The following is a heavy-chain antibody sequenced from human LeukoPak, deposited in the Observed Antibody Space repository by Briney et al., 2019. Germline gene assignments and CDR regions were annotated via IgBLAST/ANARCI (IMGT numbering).Heavy chain of an antibody. CDR2: IYHSGST. Sequence: SETLSLTCTVSAYSISSGYYWGWIRQPPGEGLEWIGSIYHSGSTYYNPSLKSRVTISVDTSKNQFSLKLSSVTASDTAVYYCARVTGTTDYWGQGTLVTVSS. V-gene: IGHV4-38-2*02. D-gene: IGHD1-20*01. J-gene: IGHJ4*02. CDR1: AYSISSGYY. CDR3: ARVTGTTDY.